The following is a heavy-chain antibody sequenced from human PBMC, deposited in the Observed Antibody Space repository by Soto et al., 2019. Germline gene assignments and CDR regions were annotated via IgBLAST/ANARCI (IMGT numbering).Heavy chain of an antibody. J-gene: IGHJ4*02. CDR3: ARLYDDFDY. V-gene: IGHV4-39*01. D-gene: IGHD2-2*02. CDR1: GGSIISSSYY. Sequence: SWPLSLACTVSGGSIISSSYYWCWIRQPPGKGLELIGSIYYSGSTYYNPSLKSRVTISVDTSKNQFSLKLSSVTAADTAVYYCARLYDDFDYWGQGTLVTVSS. CDR2: IYYSGST.